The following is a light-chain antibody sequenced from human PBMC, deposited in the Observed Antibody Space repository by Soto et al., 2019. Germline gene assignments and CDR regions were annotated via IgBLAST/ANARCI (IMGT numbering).Light chain of an antibody. V-gene: IGLV2-23*02. CDR3: CSYAGSDSWV. CDR2: EVS. Sequence: QSALTQPASVSGSPGQSITISCTGTSSDVGSYKFVSWYQQHPGKAPNIMIYEVSKRPSGVSNRFSGSKSGNTASLTISGLQAGDEADYYCCSYAGSDSWVFGGGTKLTVL. CDR1: SSDVGSYKF. J-gene: IGLJ3*02.